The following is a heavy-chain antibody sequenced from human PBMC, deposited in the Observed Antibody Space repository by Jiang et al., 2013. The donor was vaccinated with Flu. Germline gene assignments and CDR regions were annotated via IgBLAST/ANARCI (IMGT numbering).Heavy chain of an antibody. J-gene: IGHJ6*04. Sequence: GAEVKKPGESLRISCKGSGYSFTSYWISWVRQMPGKGLEWMGRIDPSDSYTNYSPSFQGHVTISADKSISTAYLQWSSLKASDTAMYYCARLPATKNPTIFGVVYYYYYYGMDVWGKGTTVTVSS. CDR1: GYSFTSYW. CDR2: IDPSDSYT. D-gene: IGHD3-3*01. V-gene: IGHV5-10-1*01. CDR3: ARLPATKNPTIFGVVYYYYYYGMDV.